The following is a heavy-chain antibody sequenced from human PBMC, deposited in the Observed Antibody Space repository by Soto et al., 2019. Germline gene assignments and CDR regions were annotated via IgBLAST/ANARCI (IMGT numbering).Heavy chain of an antibody. D-gene: IGHD4-17*01. V-gene: IGHV4-39*01. CDR1: GGSISISSYY. CDR3: ARHTYGNNRYYFDL. CDR2: VYYSGST. J-gene: IGHJ4*02. Sequence: PSETLSLTCTVSGGSISISSYYWCRTRQPPGKGLEWIGSVYYSGSTYYNPSLKSRVTISVDTSKNQFSLQLSSVTAADTALYYCARHTYGNNRYYFDLWGQGSLVTVSS.